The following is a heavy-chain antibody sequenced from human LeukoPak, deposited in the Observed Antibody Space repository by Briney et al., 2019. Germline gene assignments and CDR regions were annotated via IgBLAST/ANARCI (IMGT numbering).Heavy chain of an antibody. CDR2: ISSSSSYI. CDR1: GFTFSRYS. J-gene: IGHJ3*02. CDR3: ARKGSKWPGSGAFDI. V-gene: IGHV3-21*01. D-gene: IGHD3-10*01. Sequence: GGSLRLSCAASGFTFSRYSMNWVRQAPGKGLEWVSSISSSSSYIYYADSVKGRFTISRDNAKNSPYLQMNSLRAEDTAVYYCARKGSKWPGSGAFDIWGQGTMVTVSS.